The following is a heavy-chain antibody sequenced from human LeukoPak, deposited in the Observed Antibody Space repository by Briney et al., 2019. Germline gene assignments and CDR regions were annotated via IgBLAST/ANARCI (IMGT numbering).Heavy chain of an antibody. J-gene: IGHJ4*02. CDR2: ISYDGSNK. Sequence: GGSLRLSCAASGFTFSSYGMHWVRQAPGKGLEWVAVISYDGSNKYYADSVKGRFTISRDNSKNTLYLQMNSLRAEDTAVYYCASPSGGQYFDYWGQGTLVTVSS. CDR1: GFTFSSYG. CDR3: ASPSGGQYFDY. V-gene: IGHV3-30*03. D-gene: IGHD3-10*01.